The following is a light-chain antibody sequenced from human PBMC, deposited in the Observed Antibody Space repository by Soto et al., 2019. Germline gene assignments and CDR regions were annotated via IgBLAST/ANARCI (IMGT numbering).Light chain of an antibody. CDR2: GAS. Sequence: IVITQSPTTLSVSPREKATLSWKASQSLSNDLAWYQQKPGQAPRLLIYGASSRATGIPARFSGTGSGTDFTLTISRLEPEDSAVYYCQQYGTLPLTFGGGTKVDI. J-gene: IGKJ4*01. V-gene: IGKV3-20*01. CDR1: QSLSND. CDR3: QQYGTLPLT.